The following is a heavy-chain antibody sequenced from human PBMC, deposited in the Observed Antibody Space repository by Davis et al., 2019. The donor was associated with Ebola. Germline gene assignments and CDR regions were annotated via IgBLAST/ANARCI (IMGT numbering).Heavy chain of an antibody. V-gene: IGHV1-69*13. CDR2: IIPIFGTA. D-gene: IGHD1-26*01. J-gene: IGHJ4*02. Sequence: AASVKVSCKASGGTFSSYAISWVRQAPGQGLEWMGGIIPIFGTANYQGRVTITADESTSTAYMELSSLRSEDTAVYYCARVGGATDDYWGQGTLVTVSS. CDR1: GGTFSSYA. CDR3: ARVGGATDDY.